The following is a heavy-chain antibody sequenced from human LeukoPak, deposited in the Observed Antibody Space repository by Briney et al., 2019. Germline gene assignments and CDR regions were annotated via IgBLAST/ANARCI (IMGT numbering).Heavy chain of an antibody. CDR2: ISSSSSYI. D-gene: IGHD3-10*01. CDR1: GSTFSSYS. J-gene: IGHJ3*02. CDR3: ARTMVRGVILIYDAFDI. Sequence: PGGSLRLSCAASGSTFSSYSMNWVRQAPGKGLEWVSSISSSSSYIYYVDSVKGRFTISRDSAKNSLYLQMNSLRAEDTAVYYCARTMVRGVILIYDAFDIWGQGTMVTVSS. V-gene: IGHV3-21*01.